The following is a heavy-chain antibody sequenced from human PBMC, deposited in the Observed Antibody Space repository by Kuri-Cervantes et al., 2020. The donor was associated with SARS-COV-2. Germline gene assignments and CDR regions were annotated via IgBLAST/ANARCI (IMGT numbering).Heavy chain of an antibody. CDR3: ARGRRITVNDFWSGLAYYYYGMDV. V-gene: IGHV1-2*02. CDR2: INPNSGGT. J-gene: IGHJ6*02. CDR1: GYTFTDYY. D-gene: IGHD3-3*01. Sequence: ASVTVSCKASGYTFTDYYMHWVRQAPGQGLEWMGWINPNSGGTNYAQKFQGRVTMTRDTSISTAYMELSRLRSDDTAVYYCARGRRITVNDFWSGLAYYYYGMDVWGQRTTVTVSS.